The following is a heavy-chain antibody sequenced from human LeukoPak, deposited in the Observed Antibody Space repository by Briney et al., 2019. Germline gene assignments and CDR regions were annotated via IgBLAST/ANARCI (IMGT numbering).Heavy chain of an antibody. V-gene: IGHV3-53*01. D-gene: IGHD6-13*01. CDR2: IHSGGIT. Sequence: GGSLRLSCAASGFTVSNIYMSWVRQAPGTGLEWVSIIHSGGITHYADSVKGRFTISRHNSKNTLYLQMNSLRAEDTAVYYCVRDRGIASTGGYGMDVWGQGTTVTVSS. J-gene: IGHJ6*02. CDR3: VRDRGIASTGGYGMDV. CDR1: GFTVSNIY.